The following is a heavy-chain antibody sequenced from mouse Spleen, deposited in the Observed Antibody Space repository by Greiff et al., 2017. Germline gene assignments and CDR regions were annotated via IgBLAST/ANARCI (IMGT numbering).Heavy chain of an antibody. D-gene: IGHD2-4*01. J-gene: IGHJ1*01. CDR2: IRNKANGYTT. CDR1: GFTFTDYY. V-gene: IGHV7-3*01. Sequence: EVKLMESGGGLVQPGGSLSLSCAASGFTFTDYYMSWVRQPPGKALEWLGFIRNKANGYTTEYSASVKGRFTISRDNSQSILYLQMNALRAEDSATYYCSRYSTMTWYFDVWGAGTTVTVSS. CDR3: SRYSTMTWYFDV.